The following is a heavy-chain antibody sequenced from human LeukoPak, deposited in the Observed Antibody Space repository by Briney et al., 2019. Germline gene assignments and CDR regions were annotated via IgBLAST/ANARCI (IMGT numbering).Heavy chain of an antibody. CDR3: IKDMGFDLLKDAFHV. J-gene: IGHJ3*01. CDR2: ISWDSGSQ. CDR1: GFSLEDYA. Sequence: GGSLRLPCVGSGFSLEDYAMHWVRQVPGKGLEWVSSISWDSGSQDYTDSVKGRFTISRDNDKNSLYLQMNSLRLEDTAFYYCIKDMGFDLLKDAFHVWGQGTLVTVSS. V-gene: IGHV3-9*01. D-gene: IGHD3-9*01.